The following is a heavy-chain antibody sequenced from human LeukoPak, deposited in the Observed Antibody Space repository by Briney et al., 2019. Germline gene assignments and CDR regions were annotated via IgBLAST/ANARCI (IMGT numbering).Heavy chain of an antibody. CDR1: GGSFSGYY. D-gene: IGHD6-13*01. CDR2: INHSGST. Sequence: SETLSLTCAVYGGSFSGYYWSWIRQPPGKGLEWIGEINHSGSTNYNPSLKSRATISVDTSKNQFSLKLSSVTAADTAVYYCARESYSSSWYGDYFDYWGQGTLVTVSS. CDR3: ARESYSSSWYGDYFDY. V-gene: IGHV4-34*01. J-gene: IGHJ4*02.